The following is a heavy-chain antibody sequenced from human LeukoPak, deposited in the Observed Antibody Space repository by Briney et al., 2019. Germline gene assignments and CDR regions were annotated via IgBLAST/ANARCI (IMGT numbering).Heavy chain of an antibody. CDR2: ISGSGGST. D-gene: IGHD3-22*01. CDR3: ATLPYYYDSSGSYYFDY. CDR1: GFTFSSYA. Sequence: GGSLRLSCAASGFTFSSYAMSWVRQAPGKGLEWISGISGSGGSTYYADSVKGRFTISRDNSKNTVYMKMKSLRVEETAVYYCATLPYYYDSSGSYYFDYWGQGTLVTVSS. V-gene: IGHV3-23*01. J-gene: IGHJ4*02.